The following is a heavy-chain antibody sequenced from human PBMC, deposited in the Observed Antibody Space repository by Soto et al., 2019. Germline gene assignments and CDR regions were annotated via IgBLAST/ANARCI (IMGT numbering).Heavy chain of an antibody. J-gene: IGHJ6*02. Sequence: SVKVSCKASGGTFSSYAISWVRQAPGQGLEWMGGIIPIFGTANYAQKFQGRVTITADKSTSTAYMELSSLRSEDTAVYYCARVMAGAEGYQLLFGYYYYGMDVWGQGTTVTVCS. CDR3: ARVMAGAEGYQLLFGYYYYGMDV. D-gene: IGHD2-2*01. CDR2: IIPIFGTA. CDR1: GGTFSSYA. V-gene: IGHV1-69*06.